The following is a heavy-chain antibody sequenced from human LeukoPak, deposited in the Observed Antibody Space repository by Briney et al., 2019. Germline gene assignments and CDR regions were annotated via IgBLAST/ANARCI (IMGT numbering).Heavy chain of an antibody. J-gene: IGHJ6*02. CDR2: ILYDGNNE. V-gene: IGHV3-30*18. CDR3: AKDRLFGSGLNGPHYYYGMDV. CDR1: GFTFSSYG. D-gene: IGHD1-26*01. Sequence: GGSLRLSCAASGFTFSSYGMHWVRQAPGKGLEWVAVILYDGNNEHYAESVKGRFTISRDNSNNMLYLQMNSLRPEDTAVYYCAKDRLFGSGLNGPHYYYGMDVWGQGTTVTVSS.